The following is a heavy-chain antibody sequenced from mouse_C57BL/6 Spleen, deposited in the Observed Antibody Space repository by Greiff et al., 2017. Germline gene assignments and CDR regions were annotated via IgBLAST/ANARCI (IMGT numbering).Heavy chain of an antibody. Sequence: DVKLVESGPGLVKPSQSLSLTCSVTGYSITSGYYWNWIRQFPGNKLEWMGYISYDGSNNYNPSLKNRISITRDTSKNQFFLKLNSVTTEDTATYYCASHYDGYFDYWGQGTTLTVSS. CDR2: ISYDGSN. J-gene: IGHJ2*01. V-gene: IGHV3-6*01. CDR3: ASHYDGYFDY. D-gene: IGHD2-3*01. CDR1: GYSITSGYY.